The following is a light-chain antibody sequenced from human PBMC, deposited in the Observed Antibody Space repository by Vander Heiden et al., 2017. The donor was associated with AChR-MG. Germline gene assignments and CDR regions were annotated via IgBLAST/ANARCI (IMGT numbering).Light chain of an antibody. CDR1: RGINVGTYR. J-gene: IGLJ3*02. CDR3: MIWHSSAWV. Sequence: QAVLTQPSSLSASPGASASLTCTFRRGINVGTYRIYWYQQKPGSPPQYRLRYKSDADKQQGSGVPSRFSGSKDASANAGILLISGLQSEDEAYDYCMIWHSSAWVFGGGTKLTVL. CDR2: YKSDADK. V-gene: IGLV5-45*02.